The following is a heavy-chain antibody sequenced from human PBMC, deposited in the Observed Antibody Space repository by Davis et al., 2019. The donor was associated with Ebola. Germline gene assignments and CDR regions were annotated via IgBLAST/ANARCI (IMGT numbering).Heavy chain of an antibody. CDR2: ISGSGGST. D-gene: IGHD4-17*01. Sequence: PGGSLRLSCAASGFTFSSYSMSWVRQAPGKGLEWVSAISGSGGSTYYADSVKGRFTISRDNSKNTLYLQMNSLRAEDTAVYYCAKTSRGTTVFDYWGQGTLVTVSS. CDR3: AKTSRGTTVFDY. CDR1: GFTFSSYS. V-gene: IGHV3-23*01. J-gene: IGHJ4*02.